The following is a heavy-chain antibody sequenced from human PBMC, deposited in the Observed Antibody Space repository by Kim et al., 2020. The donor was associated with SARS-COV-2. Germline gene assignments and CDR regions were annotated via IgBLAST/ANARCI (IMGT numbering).Heavy chain of an antibody. Sequence: GGSLRRSCAASGFTFSSYAMHWVRQAPGKGLEWVAVISYDGSNKYYADSVKGRFTISRDNSKNTLYLQMNSLRAEDTAVYYCAREGYYYDSSGYPNYFDYWGQGTLVTVSS. CDR1: GFTFSSYA. CDR2: ISYDGSNK. D-gene: IGHD3-22*01. CDR3: AREGYYYDSSGYPNYFDY. J-gene: IGHJ4*02. V-gene: IGHV3-30*04.